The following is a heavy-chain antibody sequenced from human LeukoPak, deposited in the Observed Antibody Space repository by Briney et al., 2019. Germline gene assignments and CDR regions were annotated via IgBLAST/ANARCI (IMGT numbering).Heavy chain of an antibody. CDR1: GGSISSGGYS. CDR2: IYHSGST. J-gene: IGHJ5*02. CDR3: ARGRVPIGYCSGGSCSDP. V-gene: IGHV4-30-2*01. Sequence: SQTLSLTCAVSGGSISSGGYSWSWIRQPPGKGLEWIGYIYHSGSTYYNPSLKSRVTISVDRSKNQFSLKLSSVTAADTAVYYCARGRVPIGYCSGGSCSDPWGQGTLVTVSS. D-gene: IGHD2-15*01.